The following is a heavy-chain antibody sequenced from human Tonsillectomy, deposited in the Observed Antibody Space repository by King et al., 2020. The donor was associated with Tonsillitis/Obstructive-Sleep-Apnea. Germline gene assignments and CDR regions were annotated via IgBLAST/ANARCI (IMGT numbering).Heavy chain of an antibody. CDR3: TRDPTGDEDAFDI. D-gene: IGHD3-10*01. J-gene: IGHJ3*02. V-gene: IGHV3-49*04. CDR1: GFTFGDYA. CDR2: IRSKAYGGTT. Sequence: VQLVESGGGLVQPGRSLRLSCTASGFTFGDYAMSWVRQAPGKGLEWVGFIRSKAYGGTTEYAASVKGRFTISRDDSKSIAYLQMNSLKTEETAVYYCTRDPTGDEDAFDIWGQGTMVTVSS.